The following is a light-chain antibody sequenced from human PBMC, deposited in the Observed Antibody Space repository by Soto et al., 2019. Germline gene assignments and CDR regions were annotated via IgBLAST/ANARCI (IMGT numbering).Light chain of an antibody. Sequence: IVLKQSPGTLSLASGERDTLSCRTSQSISGTYLAWYQQKPGQAPRLLIYDASNRATGIPARFSGSGSGTDFTLTISSLEPEDFAVYYCQQRSNWPRTFGQGTKVDIK. CDR3: QQRSNWPRT. CDR2: DAS. CDR1: QSISGTY. V-gene: IGKV3-11*01. J-gene: IGKJ1*01.